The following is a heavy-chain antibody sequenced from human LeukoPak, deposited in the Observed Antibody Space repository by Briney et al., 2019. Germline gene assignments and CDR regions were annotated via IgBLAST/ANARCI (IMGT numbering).Heavy chain of an antibody. CDR3: TRALWSSSWSDGFYFDY. V-gene: IGHV3-74*01. Sequence: GGSLRLSCAASGFTFSSYWMHWVRQAPGKGLVWVSRINSDGSSTSYADSVKGRFTISRDNAKNTLYLQMNSLRAEGTAVYYCTRALWSSSWSDGFYFDYWGQGTLVTVSS. CDR1: GFTFSSYW. J-gene: IGHJ4*02. D-gene: IGHD6-13*01. CDR2: INSDGSST.